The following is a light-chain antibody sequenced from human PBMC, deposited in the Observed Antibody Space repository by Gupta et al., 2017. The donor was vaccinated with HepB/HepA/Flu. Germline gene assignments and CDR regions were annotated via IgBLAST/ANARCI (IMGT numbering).Light chain of an antibody. V-gene: IGKV1-39*01. CDR1: QTIGNF. CDR2: RLS. CDR3: QHDDSLIRT. J-gene: IGKJ3*01. Sequence: DLPLTQSPSSLSAFVGERVTISCRASQTIGNFLHWYQQKPGKPPKLLIFRLSKVWSWVPSRFSGSGSGTKFTLTISRLQPEDFATYFCQHDDSLIRTFGLGTKVDI.